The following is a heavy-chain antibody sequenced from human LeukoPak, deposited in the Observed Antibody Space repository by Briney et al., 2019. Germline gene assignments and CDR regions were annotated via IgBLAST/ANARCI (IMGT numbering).Heavy chain of an antibody. V-gene: IGHV3-21*01. CDR3: VRLRRNSDTSGFYYYYDF. CDR2: ISVRSNYI. CDR1: GFTFISYG. J-gene: IGHJ4*02. D-gene: IGHD3-22*01. Sequence: GGSLRLSCAASGFTFISYGMQWVRQAPGKGLEWVSSISVRSNYIYYADSVRGRFRISRDDARDSLYLQMNSLRAEDTAVYYCVRLRRNSDTSGFYYYYDFWGQGTLVTVSS.